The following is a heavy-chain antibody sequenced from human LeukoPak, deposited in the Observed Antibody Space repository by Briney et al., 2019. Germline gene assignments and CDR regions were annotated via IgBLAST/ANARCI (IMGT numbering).Heavy chain of an antibody. CDR2: ISSSSRYI. Sequence: PGGSLRLSCAASGFTFSSYSMNWVRQAPGKGLEWVASISSSSRYIYYADSVKGRFTISRDHAKNALYLQMNCLSAEDTALYNCARESVWNRLDPGGQGTLVPVFS. V-gene: IGHV3-21*03. CDR3: ARESVWNRLDP. J-gene: IGHJ5*02. D-gene: IGHD1-1*01. CDR1: GFTFSSYS.